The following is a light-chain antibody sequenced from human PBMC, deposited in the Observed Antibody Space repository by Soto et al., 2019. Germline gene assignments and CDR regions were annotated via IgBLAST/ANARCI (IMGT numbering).Light chain of an antibody. CDR2: DFS. J-gene: IGLJ1*01. CDR3: TSYTSSRTYV. CDR1: SNDVGAYNY. Sequence: QSVLTQPASVSGSPGQSITVSCTGTSNDVGAYNYVSWYQQHPGTAPKLMIYDFSNRPSGVFNRFSGSKSGNTASLTISGLQAEDEADYYCTSYTSSRTYVFGTGTKVTGL. V-gene: IGLV2-14*03.